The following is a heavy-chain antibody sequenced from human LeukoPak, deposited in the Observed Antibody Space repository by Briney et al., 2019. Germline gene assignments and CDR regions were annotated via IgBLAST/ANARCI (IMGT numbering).Heavy chain of an antibody. V-gene: IGHV3-15*01. D-gene: IGHD1-26*01. CDR3: TTTGGSTTRFVDY. CDR2: ILSKTDGETT. Sequence: PGGSLRLSCAASGFTFSNAWMSWVRQAPGKGLEWVGRILSKTDGETTDYAAPVKGRSTISRDDSKDTLYLQMNSLKTEDTALYYCTTTGGSTTRFVDYWGQGTLVTVSS. CDR1: GFTFSNAW. J-gene: IGHJ4*02.